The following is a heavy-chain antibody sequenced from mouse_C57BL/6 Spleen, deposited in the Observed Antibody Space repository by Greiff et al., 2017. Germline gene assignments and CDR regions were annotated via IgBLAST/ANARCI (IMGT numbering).Heavy chain of an antibody. Sequence: VQLKQSGPGLVKPSQSLSLTCSVTGYSITSGYYWNWIRQFPGNKLEWMGYISYDGSNNYNPSLKNRISITRDTSKNQFFLKLNSVTTEDTATYYCARGDYGFAYWSQGTLVTVSA. D-gene: IGHD2-4*01. J-gene: IGHJ3*01. V-gene: IGHV3-6*01. CDR1: GYSITSGYY. CDR3: ARGDYGFAY. CDR2: ISYDGSN.